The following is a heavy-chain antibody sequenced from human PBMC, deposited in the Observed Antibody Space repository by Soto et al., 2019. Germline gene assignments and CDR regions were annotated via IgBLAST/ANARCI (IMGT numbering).Heavy chain of an antibody. Sequence: PGGSLRLSCASPGFTFRSYAMHWFRQSPGKGLEWVAVISDDGNKKYYADSVKARFTISRDNSKNTLSLQMNSLRAEDTALYYCARQEHSGSGWFDTWGQGNLVTVSS. CDR1: GFTFRSYA. J-gene: IGHJ5*02. CDR2: ISDDGNKK. D-gene: IGHD3-22*01. CDR3: ARQEHSGSGWFDT. V-gene: IGHV3-30-3*01.